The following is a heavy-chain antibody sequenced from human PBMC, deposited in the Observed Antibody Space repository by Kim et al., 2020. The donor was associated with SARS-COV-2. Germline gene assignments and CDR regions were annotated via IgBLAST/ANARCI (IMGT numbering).Heavy chain of an antibody. D-gene: IGHD3-9*01. Sequence: ANYAQKFQGRVTITADESTSTAYMELSSLRSEDTAVYYCASVLRYFDWLTWGQGTLVTVSS. CDR2: A. V-gene: IGHV1-69*01. CDR3: ASVLRYFDWLT. J-gene: IGHJ5*02.